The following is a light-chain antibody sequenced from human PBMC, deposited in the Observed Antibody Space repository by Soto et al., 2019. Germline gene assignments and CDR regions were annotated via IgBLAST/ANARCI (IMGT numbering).Light chain of an antibody. Sequence: QPALTQPASVSGSPGQSVTISCTGTSGDIDYNFVSWYQHHPDKAPKLIISEVTRRPSGISDRFSGSKSCDTASLTISRLQTEDEAIYYCGSCTITNSLSYVFGTGTKVTVL. CDR3: GSCTITNSLSYV. CDR1: SGDIDYNF. J-gene: IGLJ1*01. V-gene: IGLV2-14*01. CDR2: EVT.